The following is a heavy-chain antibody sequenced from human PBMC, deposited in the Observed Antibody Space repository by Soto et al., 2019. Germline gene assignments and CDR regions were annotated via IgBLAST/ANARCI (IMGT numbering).Heavy chain of an antibody. J-gene: IGHJ5*02. Sequence: EVQLLESGGDLVQPGGSLRLSCAASGSTFSTYAMSWVRQAPGKGLEWVSTINTSGGSTYYADSVKGRFTISRDNSKNTLYLQMNSLRPEDTAVYYCAKFYGGKSANTYTIDPWGQGTLVTVSS. CDR2: INTSGGST. CDR3: AKFYGGKSANTYTIDP. V-gene: IGHV3-23*01. D-gene: IGHD2-15*01. CDR1: GSTFSTYA.